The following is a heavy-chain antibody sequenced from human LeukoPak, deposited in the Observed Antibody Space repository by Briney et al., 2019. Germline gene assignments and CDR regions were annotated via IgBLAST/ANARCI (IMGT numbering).Heavy chain of an antibody. V-gene: IGHV1-2*02. D-gene: IGHD3-3*01. Sequence: ASVKVSCKASGYTFTGYYIHWVRQAPGQGFEWMGWINPNSGGTNYAQKFQGRVTMTRDTSISTAYMELSRLRSDDTAVYYCARVGPYDFWSGYTPLLALDYWGQGTLVTVSS. J-gene: IGHJ4*02. CDR3: ARVGPYDFWSGYTPLLALDY. CDR2: INPNSGGT. CDR1: GYTFTGYY.